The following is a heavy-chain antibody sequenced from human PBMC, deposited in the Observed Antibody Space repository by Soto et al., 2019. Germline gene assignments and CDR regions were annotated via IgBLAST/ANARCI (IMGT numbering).Heavy chain of an antibody. Sequence: QVQLVQSGAEVKKPGSSVKVSCKASGGTFNNYTINWVRQSPGQGLEWMATIIPMSGIEKYAQKFQGSVTITADKYTSTAYMEVSILRSEDTAVYYCARAEVSGSGYEGRWLDPWGQGTLVTVSS. CDR2: IIPMSGIE. CDR3: ARAEVSGSGYEGRWLDP. V-gene: IGHV1-69*02. J-gene: IGHJ5*02. D-gene: IGHD5-12*01. CDR1: GGTFNNYT.